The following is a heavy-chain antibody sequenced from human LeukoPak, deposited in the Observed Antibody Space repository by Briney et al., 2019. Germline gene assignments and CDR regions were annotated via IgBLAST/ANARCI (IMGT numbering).Heavy chain of an antibody. D-gene: IGHD3-22*01. CDR3: ARISYDSSGYYDY. Sequence: GGSLRLSCAASGFTFSSYYIHWVRQAPGKGLVWVSRIDSDGNTTTYADSVKGRFTISRDNAKNTLYLQMNSLRAEDTAVYYCARISYDSSGYYDYWGQGTLVTVSS. J-gene: IGHJ4*02. CDR2: IDSDGNTT. V-gene: IGHV3-74*01. CDR1: GFTFSSYY.